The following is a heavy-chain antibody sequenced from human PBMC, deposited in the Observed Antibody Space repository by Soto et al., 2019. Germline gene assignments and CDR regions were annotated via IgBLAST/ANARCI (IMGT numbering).Heavy chain of an antibody. Sequence: QVQLQESGPGLVKPSETLSLTCSVSNGSISGFYWTWIRQPPGKILEWIGYIHYSGRTDYNPSLTSRATMSVDTSKNQSSLNLKSITAADTAVYYCVRVGVGIGNHFDSWGRGTLGTVSS. J-gene: IGHJ4*02. D-gene: IGHD1-26*01. CDR1: NGSISGFY. CDR3: VRVGVGIGNHFDS. V-gene: IGHV4-59*12. CDR2: IHYSGRT.